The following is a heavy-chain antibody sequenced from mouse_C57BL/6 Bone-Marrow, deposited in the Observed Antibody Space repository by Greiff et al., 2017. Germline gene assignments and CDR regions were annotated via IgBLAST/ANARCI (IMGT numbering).Heavy chain of an antibody. D-gene: IGHD2-5*01. CDR3: ARRNRNYEALTY. V-gene: IGHV5-17*03. J-gene: IGHJ3*01. CDR2: ISRGSSTI. Sequence: EVKVEESGGGLVKPGGSLKFSCAASGFTFSDYGMHWVRQAPEKGLEWVAYISRGSSTIYYAATVKGRFTISRDNAKKTLFLQRSSLRSEDTAIYYCARRNRNYEALTYWGQGTLGTGSA. CDR1: GFTFSDYG.